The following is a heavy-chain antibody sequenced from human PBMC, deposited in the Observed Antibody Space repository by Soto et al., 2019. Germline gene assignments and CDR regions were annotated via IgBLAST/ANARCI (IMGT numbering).Heavy chain of an antibody. V-gene: IGHV4-39*01. CDR1: GGSISSSSYY. CDR3: ARRSAMVYFDY. CDR2: IYYSGST. Sequence: SETLSLTCTVSGGSISSSSYYWGWIRQPPGKGLEWIGSIYYSGSTYYNPSLKSRVTISVDTSKNQFSLKLSSVTAADTAVYYCARRSAMVYFDYWGQGTLVTVSS. D-gene: IGHD5-18*01. J-gene: IGHJ4*02.